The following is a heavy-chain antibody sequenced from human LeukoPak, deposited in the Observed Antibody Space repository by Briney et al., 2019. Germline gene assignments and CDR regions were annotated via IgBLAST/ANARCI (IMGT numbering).Heavy chain of an antibody. CDR3: ARDLSSTPNWEFDY. D-gene: IGHD7-27*01. J-gene: IGHJ4*02. Sequence: VASVKVSCKASGYTFSGYFIHWVRQAAGQRLEWMGRINADSGGPEYPPNCQGRVTMTRDTSTSTASMELSRLTSDDTAVYYCARDLSSTPNWEFDYWGQGTLVTVSS. V-gene: IGHV1-2*06. CDR1: GYTFSGYF. CDR2: INADSGGP.